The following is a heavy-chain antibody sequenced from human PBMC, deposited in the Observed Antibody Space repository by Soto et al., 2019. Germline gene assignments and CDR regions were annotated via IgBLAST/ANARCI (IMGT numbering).Heavy chain of an antibody. Sequence: PSETLSLTCTVSGGSISSSSYYWGWIRQPPGKGLEWIGSIYYSGSTYYNPSLKSRVTISVDTSKNQFSLKLSSVTAADTAVYYCARGIDRGYSYGYYFDYWGQGTLVT. CDR2: IYYSGST. J-gene: IGHJ4*02. CDR3: ARGIDRGYSYGYYFDY. D-gene: IGHD5-18*01. CDR1: GGSISSSSYY. V-gene: IGHV4-39*01.